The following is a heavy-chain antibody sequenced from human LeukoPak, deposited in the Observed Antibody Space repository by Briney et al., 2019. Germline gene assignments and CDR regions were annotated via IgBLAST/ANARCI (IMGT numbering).Heavy chain of an antibody. D-gene: IGHD3-22*01. CDR3: ARLQGGRSGYYPFNQ. J-gene: IGHJ4*02. V-gene: IGHV4-30-4*01. Sequence: SQTLSLTCTVSGASISSGDYYWSWIRQPPGKGLEWIGYIYYSGSTYYNPSLKSRVTISVDTSKNQFSLKLNSVTAADTAVYYCARLQGGRSGYYPFNQRGQGTLVTVSS. CDR1: GASISSGDYY. CDR2: IYYSGST.